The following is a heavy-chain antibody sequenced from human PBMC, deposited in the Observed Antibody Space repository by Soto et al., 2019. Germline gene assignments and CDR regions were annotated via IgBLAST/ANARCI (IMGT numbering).Heavy chain of an antibody. CDR3: ARVAGCRGGSSYSVGHWFDP. CDR2: ISAYNGNT. D-gene: IGHD2-15*01. V-gene: IGHV1-18*01. Sequence: GASVKVSCKASGYTFTSYGISWVRQAPEQGLEWMGWISAYNGNTNYAQKLHGRVTMTTDTSTSTAYMELRSLRSDDTAVDYCARVAGCRGGSSYSVGHWFDPWGQGTLVTVSS. J-gene: IGHJ5*02. CDR1: GYTFTSYG.